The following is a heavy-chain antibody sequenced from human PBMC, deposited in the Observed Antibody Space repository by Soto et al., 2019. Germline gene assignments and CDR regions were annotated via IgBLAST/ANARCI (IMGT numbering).Heavy chain of an antibody. Sequence: SGPTLVNPTQTLTLTCTFSGFSLSTGGVAVGWIRQPPGRALEWLALIYWNDDKLYSPSLRTRLTVTKDTSKNQVVLTMTNVGPVDTATYYCAHKLRYLDPMDVWGQGTTVTVSS. CDR1: GFSLSTGGVA. CDR2: IYWNDDK. V-gene: IGHV2-5*01. CDR3: AHKLRYLDPMDV. D-gene: IGHD3-9*01. J-gene: IGHJ6*02.